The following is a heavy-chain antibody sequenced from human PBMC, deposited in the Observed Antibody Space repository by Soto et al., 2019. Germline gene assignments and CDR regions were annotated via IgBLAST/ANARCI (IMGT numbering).Heavy chain of an antibody. CDR1: GYTFTSHA. V-gene: IGHV1-3*01. D-gene: IGHD3-22*01. CDR2: INADNGNT. Sequence: QVQFVQSGAEVKKPGASVKLSCKASGYTFTSHAMHWVRQAPGQSPEWMGWINADNGNTKFSQKFQGRVTITRDTSASTTYMELSSLRSEDTAVYYCARGNLDPQYYSENSDYYDAFDIWGQGTMVTVSS. CDR3: ARGNLDPQYYSENSDYYDAFDI. J-gene: IGHJ3*02.